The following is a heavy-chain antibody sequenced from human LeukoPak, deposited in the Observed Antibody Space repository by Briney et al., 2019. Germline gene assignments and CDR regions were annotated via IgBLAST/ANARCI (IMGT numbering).Heavy chain of an antibody. CDR2: ISSSSSTI. Sequence: PGGSLRLSCAASGFTFSSYSMNWVRQAPGKGLEWVSYISSSSSTIYYADSVKGRFTISRDNAKNSLYLQMNSLRAEDTAVYYCARDRLWFGELLLFDPWGQGTLVTVSS. D-gene: IGHD3-10*01. J-gene: IGHJ5*02. CDR3: ARDRLWFGELLLFDP. V-gene: IGHV3-48*04. CDR1: GFTFSSYS.